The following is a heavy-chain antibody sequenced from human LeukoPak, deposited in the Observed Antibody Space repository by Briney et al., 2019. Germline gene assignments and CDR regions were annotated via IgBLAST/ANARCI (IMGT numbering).Heavy chain of an antibody. CDR2: IYYSGST. V-gene: IGHV4-59*08. J-gene: IGHJ5*02. Sequence: SETLSLTCTVSGGSISHYYWSWIRQPPGKELEWIGYIYYSGSTNYNPSLKSRVTISVDTSKNQFSLKLSSVTAADTAVYYCARRPSSSWYNWFDPWGQGTLVTASS. CDR3: ARRPSSSWYNWFDP. D-gene: IGHD6-13*01. CDR1: GGSISHYY.